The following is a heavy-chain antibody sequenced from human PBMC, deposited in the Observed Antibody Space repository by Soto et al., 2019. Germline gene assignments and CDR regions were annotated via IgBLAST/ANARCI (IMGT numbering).Heavy chain of an antibody. Sequence: QVQLQESGPGLVKPSETLSLTCTVSSDSIAGENWWSWVCQPPGMGLVRIGEIFHTGGTNYNPSLKSRVTMEVDKSKNQFSLKLISATAADTAVYHCARVFSSGSGWMYYFDFWGQGTLVSVSS. V-gene: IGHV4-4*02. J-gene: IGHJ4*02. D-gene: IGHD6-25*01. CDR2: IFHTGGT. CDR3: ARVFSSGSGWMYYFDF. CDR1: SDSIAGENW.